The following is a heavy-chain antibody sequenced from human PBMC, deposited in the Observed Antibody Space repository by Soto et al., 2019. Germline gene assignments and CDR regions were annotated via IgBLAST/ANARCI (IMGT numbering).Heavy chain of an antibody. CDR3: AREGRVATFDY. Sequence: QVQLQESGPGLVKPSETLSLTCNVSGGSVSSGSYFWSWIRQPPGKGLEWIGYIYNSGNTKYNPSLKSRVTISADTSKNQFSLKLSSVTAAYTAVYYCAREGRVATFDYWGQGSLVTVSS. CDR1: GGSVSSGSYF. D-gene: IGHD5-12*01. J-gene: IGHJ4*02. V-gene: IGHV4-61*01. CDR2: IYNSGNT.